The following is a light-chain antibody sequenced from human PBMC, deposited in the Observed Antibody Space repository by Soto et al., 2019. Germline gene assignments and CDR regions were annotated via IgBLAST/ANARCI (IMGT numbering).Light chain of an antibody. Sequence: QLVLTQSPSASASLGASVKFTCTLSSGHSNYAIAWHQQQPEKGPRYLMKVSSDGSHTKGDGIPDRFSGSSSGPERYLTISSLQSEDEADYYCQTWATGIVVFGGGTKVTVL. CDR3: QTWATGIVV. CDR2: VSSDGSH. CDR1: SGHSNYA. J-gene: IGLJ2*01. V-gene: IGLV4-69*01.